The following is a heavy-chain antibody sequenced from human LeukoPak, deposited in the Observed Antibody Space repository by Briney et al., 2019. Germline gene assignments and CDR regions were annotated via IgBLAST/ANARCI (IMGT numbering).Heavy chain of an antibody. D-gene: IGHD3-10*01. CDR3: AREGSRIFYYFDY. Sequence: GGPLRLSCAASGFTFSSYGMSWVRQAPGKGLEWVSYISSSGSTIYYADSVKGRYTISRDNAKNSLYLQMNSLRAEDTAVYYCAREGSRIFYYFDYWGQGTLVTVSS. J-gene: IGHJ4*02. CDR1: GFTFSSYG. CDR2: ISSSGSTI. V-gene: IGHV3-48*04.